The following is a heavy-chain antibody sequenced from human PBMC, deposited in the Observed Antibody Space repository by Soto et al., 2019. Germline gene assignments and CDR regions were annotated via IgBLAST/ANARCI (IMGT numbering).Heavy chain of an antibody. CDR2: ISAYNGNT. D-gene: IGHD2-2*01. CDR1: GYTCTSYG. CDR3: ARDLPRPGNCSSTSCRSYNWFDP. Sequence: ASVKVSCKASGYTCTSYGISWVRQAPGQGLEWMGWISAYNGNTNYAQKLQGRVTMTTDTSTSTAYMELRSLRSDDTAVYYCARDLPRPGNCSSTSCRSYNWFDPWGQGTLVTVSS. J-gene: IGHJ5*02. V-gene: IGHV1-18*01.